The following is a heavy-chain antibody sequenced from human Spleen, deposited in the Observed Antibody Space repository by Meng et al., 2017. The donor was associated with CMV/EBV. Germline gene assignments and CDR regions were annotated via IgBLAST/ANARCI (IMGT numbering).Heavy chain of an antibody. Sequence: GESLKISCAASGFTFSNFGMHWVRQSPGRGLEWVAGIWYDGSNKENADSVKGRFTISRDNSKNTLYLQMNSLRAEDTAVYYCAKAVYYGSGSLPHYYYYGMDVWGQGTTVTVSS. CDR1: GFTFSNFG. J-gene: IGHJ6*02. CDR2: IWYDGSNK. CDR3: AKAVYYGSGSLPHYYYYGMDV. V-gene: IGHV3-33*03. D-gene: IGHD3-10*01.